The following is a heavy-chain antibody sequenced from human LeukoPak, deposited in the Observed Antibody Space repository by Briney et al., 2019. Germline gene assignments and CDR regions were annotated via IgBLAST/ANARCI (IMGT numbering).Heavy chain of an antibody. V-gene: IGHV3-11*01. J-gene: IGHJ6*03. CDR2: ITSSGSTI. D-gene: IGHD3-10*01. CDR1: GFPFSDFY. CDR3: AADLGSGSYPDYYYSYMDV. Sequence: GGSLRLSCAASGFPFSDFYMSWIRQAPGKGLEWISYITSSGSTIYYADSVTGRFTISRDNSKNTLYLQMNSLRAEDTAVYYCAADLGSGSYPDYYYSYMDVWGKGTTVTISS.